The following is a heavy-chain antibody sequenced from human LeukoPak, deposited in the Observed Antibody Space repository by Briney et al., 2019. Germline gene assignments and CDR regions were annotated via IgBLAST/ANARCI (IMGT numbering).Heavy chain of an antibody. D-gene: IGHD6-13*01. CDR2: INAGNGNT. V-gene: IGHV1-3*01. Sequence: GASVKVSCKASGYTFTSYAMHWVRQAPGQRLEWMGWINAGNGNTKYSQKFQGRVTITRDTSASTAYMELSSLRSEDTAVYYCARDLGAAAAGAFDYWGQGTLVTVSS. CDR3: ARDLGAAAAGAFDY. CDR1: GYTFTSYA. J-gene: IGHJ4*02.